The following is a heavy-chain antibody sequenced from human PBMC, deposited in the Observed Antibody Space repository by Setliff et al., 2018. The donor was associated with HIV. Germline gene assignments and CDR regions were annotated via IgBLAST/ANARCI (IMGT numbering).Heavy chain of an antibody. Sequence: PSETLSLTCTVSGGSISGGGYYWSWIRQHPGKGLDWIVNIYYIGNTDYNPSLKSRVTISIDTSKNQFSLKLSSVTAADTAIYYCARVPRITTLRNAFDIWGQGTMVTVSS. V-gene: IGHV4-31*03. CDR2: IYYIGNT. CDR1: GGSISGGGYY. J-gene: IGHJ3*02. CDR3: ARVPRITTLRNAFDI. D-gene: IGHD3-3*01.